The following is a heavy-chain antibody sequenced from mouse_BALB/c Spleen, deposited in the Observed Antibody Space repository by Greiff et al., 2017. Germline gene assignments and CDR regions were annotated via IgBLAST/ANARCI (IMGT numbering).Heavy chain of an antibody. V-gene: IGHV4-1*02. CDR2: INPDSSTI. J-gene: IGHJ4*01. CDR3: ARGVVAKDYAMDY. CDR1: GFDFSRYW. D-gene: IGHD1-1*01. Sequence: TASGFDFSRYWTSWVRQAPGKGLEWIGEINPDSSTINYTPSLKDKFIISSDNAKNTLYLQMSKVRYEDTALYYCARGVVAKDYAMDYWGQGTSVTVSS.